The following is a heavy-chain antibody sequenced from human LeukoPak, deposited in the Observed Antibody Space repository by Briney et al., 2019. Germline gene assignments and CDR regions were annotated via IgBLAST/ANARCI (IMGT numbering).Heavy chain of an antibody. J-gene: IGHJ4*02. Sequence: GGSLRLSCAASGFTFSSYWMHWVRQAPGKGQEWVSYISSSSSTIYYADSVKGRFTISRDNAKNSLYLQMNSLRAEDTAVYYCARGSTYYDSSGQVPFDYWGQGTLVTVSS. CDR1: GFTFSSYW. V-gene: IGHV3-48*01. D-gene: IGHD3-22*01. CDR2: ISSSSSTI. CDR3: ARGSTYYDSSGQVPFDY.